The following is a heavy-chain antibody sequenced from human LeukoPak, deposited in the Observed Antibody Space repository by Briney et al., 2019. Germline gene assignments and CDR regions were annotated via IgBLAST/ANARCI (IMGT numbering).Heavy chain of an antibody. J-gene: IGHJ5*02. CDR2: IYTSGST. CDR3: ARGGAYCGGDCHRYNWFDP. Sequence: SETLSLTCTASGGSISSYYWSWIRQPAGKGLEWIGRIYTSGSTNYNPSLKSRVTMSVDTSKNQFSLKLSSVTAADTAVYYCARGGAYCGGDCHRYNWFDPWGQGTLVTVSS. D-gene: IGHD2-21*02. CDR1: GGSISSYY. V-gene: IGHV4-4*07.